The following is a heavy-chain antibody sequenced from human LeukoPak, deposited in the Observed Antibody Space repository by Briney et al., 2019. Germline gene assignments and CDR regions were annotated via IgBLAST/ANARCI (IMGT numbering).Heavy chain of an antibody. J-gene: IGHJ4*02. D-gene: IGHD3-9*01. CDR3: ARTYYDILTGYNPYFDY. CDR2: ISSSGSAI. Sequence: GGSLRLSCAASGFTFSTFAMTWVRQAPGKGLEWISYISSSGSAIYSADSVKGRFTISRDNAKNFLYLQMNSLRAEDTAVYYCARTYYDILTGYNPYFDYWGQGILVTVSS. V-gene: IGHV3-48*03. CDR1: GFTFSTFA.